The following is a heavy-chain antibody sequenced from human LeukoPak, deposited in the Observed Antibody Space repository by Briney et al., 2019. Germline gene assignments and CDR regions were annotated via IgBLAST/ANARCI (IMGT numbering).Heavy chain of an antibody. CDR3: VEGIFDY. CDR2: ISGSGHTT. V-gene: IGHV3-23*01. J-gene: IGHJ4*02. Sequence: GGSLRLSCAASGVSGVTFSNYALNWVRQAPGKGLECVSDISGSGHTTNYADSVKGRFSISRDNSKTTLYLQMSSLRVEDTAVYYCVEGIFDYWGQGTLVTVSS. D-gene: IGHD3-10*01. CDR1: GVSGVTFSNYA.